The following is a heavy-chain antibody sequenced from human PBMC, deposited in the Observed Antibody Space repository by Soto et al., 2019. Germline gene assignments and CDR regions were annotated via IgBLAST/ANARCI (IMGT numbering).Heavy chain of an antibody. CDR2: IIPIFGTA. CDR1: GGTFSSYA. V-gene: IGHV1-69*01. CDR3: ARANYYDSSGYSKPFDY. Sequence: QVQLVQSGAEVKKPGSSVKVSCKASGGTFSSYAMSWVRQAPGQGLEWMGGIIPIFGTANYAQKFQGRVTITADESTSTAYMELSSLRSEDTAVYYCARANYYDSSGYSKPFDYWGQGTLVTVSS. D-gene: IGHD3-22*01. J-gene: IGHJ4*02.